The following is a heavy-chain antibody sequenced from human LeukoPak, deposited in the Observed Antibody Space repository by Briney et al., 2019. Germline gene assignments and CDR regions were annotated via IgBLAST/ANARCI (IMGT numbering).Heavy chain of an antibody. V-gene: IGHV4-34*01. CDR1: GGSFSGYY. D-gene: IGHD3-16*02. CDR3: ARGRTGDYVWGSYRYRTNLVFDY. J-gene: IGHJ4*02. Sequence: TPSETLSLTCAVYGGSFSGYYWSWIRQPPGKGLEWIGEINHSGSTNYNPSLKSRVTISVDTSENQFSLKLSSVTAADTAVYYCARGRTGDYVWGSYRYRTNLVFDYWGQGTLVTVSS. CDR2: INHSGST.